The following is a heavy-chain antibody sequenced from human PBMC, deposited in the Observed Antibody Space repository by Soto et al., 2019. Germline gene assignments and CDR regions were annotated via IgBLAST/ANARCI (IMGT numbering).Heavy chain of an antibody. CDR3: ARRSYSSGWYYFDY. V-gene: IGHV4-31*03. CDR2: IYYSGST. J-gene: IGHJ4*02. D-gene: IGHD6-19*01. Sequence: SETLSLTCTVSGGSISSGGYYRSWIRQHPGKGLEWIGYIYYSGSTYYNPSLKSRVTISVDTSKNQFSLKLSSVTAADTAVYYCARRSYSSGWYYFDYWGQGTLVTVSS. CDR1: GGSISSGGYY.